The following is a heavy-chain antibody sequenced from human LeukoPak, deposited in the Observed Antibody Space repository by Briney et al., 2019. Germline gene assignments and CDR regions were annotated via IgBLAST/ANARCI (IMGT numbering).Heavy chain of an antibody. V-gene: IGHV3-30*03. CDR3: AGDRATSYFDY. J-gene: IGHJ4*02. D-gene: IGHD1-26*01. CDR1: GFTFSSYV. CDR2: ISYDGSNK. Sequence: GRSLRLSCAASGFTFSSYVMHWVRQAPGKGLEWVAVISYDGSNKYYADFVKGRFTISRDNSKNTLYLQMNSLRAEDTAVYYCAGDRATSYFDYWGQGALVTISS.